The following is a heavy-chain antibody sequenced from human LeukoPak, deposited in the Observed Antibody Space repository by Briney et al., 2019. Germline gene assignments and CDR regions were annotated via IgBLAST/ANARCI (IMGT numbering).Heavy chain of an antibody. J-gene: IGHJ6*04. CDR1: GFTFSSYG. V-gene: IGHV3-33*01. D-gene: IGHD3-9*01. CDR2: IWYDGSNK. CDR3: ARSEGYYDILTGYYYYYGMDV. Sequence: GGSLRLSCAASGFTFSSYGRHWVRQAPGKGLEWVAVIWYDGSNKYYAASVKGLLTISRDNSKNTLYLQMNSLRAEDTAVYYCARSEGYYDILTGYYYYYGMDVWGKGTTVTVSS.